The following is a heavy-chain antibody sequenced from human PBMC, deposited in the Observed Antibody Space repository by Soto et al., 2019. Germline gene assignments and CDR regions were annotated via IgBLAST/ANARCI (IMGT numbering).Heavy chain of an antibody. V-gene: IGHV3-74*01. Sequence: GGSLRLSCAASGFTFNYYWMHWVHQVPGKGLVWVSRINSDGSDRDYADSVKGRFTISRDNAKNTLYLQMNSLRAEDTAVYFCARNQYMTTVSSFGTWGQGTLVTVSS. CDR3: ARNQYMTTVSSFGT. CDR1: GFTFNYYW. CDR2: INSDGSDR. D-gene: IGHD4-4*01. J-gene: IGHJ4*02.